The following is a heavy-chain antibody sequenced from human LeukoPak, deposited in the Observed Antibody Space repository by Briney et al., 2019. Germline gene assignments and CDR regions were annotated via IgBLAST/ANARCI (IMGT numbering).Heavy chain of an antibody. D-gene: IGHD6-6*01. Sequence: PSETLSLTCTVSGYSISNGYYWSWIRQPAGKGLEWIGRIYTSGSTNYNPSLKSRVTISVDTSKNQFSLKLSSVTAADTAVYYCARDLSSIAARPGAFDIWGQGTMVTVSS. CDR1: GYSISNGYY. CDR3: ARDLSSIAARPGAFDI. V-gene: IGHV4-61*02. J-gene: IGHJ3*02. CDR2: IYTSGST.